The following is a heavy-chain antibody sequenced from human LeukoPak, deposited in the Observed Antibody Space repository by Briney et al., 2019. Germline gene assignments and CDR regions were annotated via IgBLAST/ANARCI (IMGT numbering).Heavy chain of an antibody. J-gene: IGHJ4*02. V-gene: IGHV1-24*01. Sequence: ASVKVSCKVSGYTLTELSMHWVRQAPGKGLEWMGGFDPEDGETIYAQKFQGRVTMTEDTSTDTAYMELSSLRSEDTAVCYCATGVRTPYYFDYWGQGTLVTVSS. D-gene: IGHD2-2*01. CDR3: ATGVRTPYYFDY. CDR2: FDPEDGET. CDR1: GYTLTELS.